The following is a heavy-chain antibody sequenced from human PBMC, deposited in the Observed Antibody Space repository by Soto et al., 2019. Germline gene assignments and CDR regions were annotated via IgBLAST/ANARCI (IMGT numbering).Heavy chain of an antibody. D-gene: IGHD3-10*01. CDR1: GYMFISYG. Sequence: ASVKVSCKASGYMFISYGINWVRQAPGQGLEWMGWISAYNGNTKYAQNLQGRVTMTTDTSTSTAYMEMRSLRSDDTAVYYCARDLDGSGSYYTDYWGPGTLVTVSS. V-gene: IGHV1-18*01. CDR2: ISAYNGNT. J-gene: IGHJ4*02. CDR3: ARDLDGSGSYYTDY.